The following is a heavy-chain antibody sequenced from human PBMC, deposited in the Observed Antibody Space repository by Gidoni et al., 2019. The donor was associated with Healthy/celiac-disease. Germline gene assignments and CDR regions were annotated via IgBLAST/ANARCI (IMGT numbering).Heavy chain of an antibody. V-gene: IGHV1-46*03. J-gene: IGHJ4*02. Sequence: QVQLVQSGAEVKKPGASVKVSCKASGYTFTSYYMHWVRQAPGQGLEWMGIINPSGGSTSYAQKFQGRVTMTRDTSTITVYMELSSLRSEDTAVYYCARVNRGYCSSTSCPKTFDYWGQGTLVTVSS. CDR1: GYTFTSYY. D-gene: IGHD2-2*01. CDR3: ARVNRGYCSSTSCPKTFDY. CDR2: INPSGGST.